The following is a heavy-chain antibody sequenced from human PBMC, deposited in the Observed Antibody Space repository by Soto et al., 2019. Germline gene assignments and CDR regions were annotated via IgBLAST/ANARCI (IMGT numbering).Heavy chain of an antibody. Sequence: SETLSLTCTVSGGSISSYYWSWIRQPPGKGLEWIGYIYYSGSTNYNPSLKSRVTISVDTSKNQFSLKLSSVTAADTAVYYCARGLIAAAGSLSGYYYYYYMDVWGKGTTVTVSS. CDR1: GGSISSYY. J-gene: IGHJ6*03. D-gene: IGHD6-13*01. CDR2: IYYSGST. CDR3: ARGLIAAAGSLSGYYYYYYMDV. V-gene: IGHV4-59*01.